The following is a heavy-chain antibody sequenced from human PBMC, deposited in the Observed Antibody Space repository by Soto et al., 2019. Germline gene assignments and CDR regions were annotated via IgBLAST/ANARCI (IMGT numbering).Heavy chain of an antibody. V-gene: IGHV4-39*01. D-gene: IGHD3-3*01. CDR3: ARHYDFWSGRRGGEFDY. Sequence: SETLSLTCTVSGGSISSSSYYWGWIRQPPGKGLEWIGSIYYSGSTYYNPSLKSRVTISVDTSKNQFSLKLSSVTAADTAVYYCARHYDFWSGRRGGEFDYWGQGTLVTVSS. CDR2: IYYSGST. J-gene: IGHJ4*02. CDR1: GGSISSSSYY.